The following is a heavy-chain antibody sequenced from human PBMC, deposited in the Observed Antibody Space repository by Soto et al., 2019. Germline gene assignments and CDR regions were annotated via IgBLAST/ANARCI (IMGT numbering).Heavy chain of an antibody. CDR1: GFTFSSYS. D-gene: IGHD3-3*01. Sequence: GGSLRLSCAASGFTFSSYSMNLVRQAPGKGLEWVSSISSSSSYIYYADSVKGRFTISRDNAKNSLYLQMNSLRAEDTAVYYCARAPEWLLSWYYYYYMDVWGKGTTVTVSS. CDR3: ARAPEWLLSWYYYYYMDV. J-gene: IGHJ6*03. V-gene: IGHV3-21*01. CDR2: ISSSSSYI.